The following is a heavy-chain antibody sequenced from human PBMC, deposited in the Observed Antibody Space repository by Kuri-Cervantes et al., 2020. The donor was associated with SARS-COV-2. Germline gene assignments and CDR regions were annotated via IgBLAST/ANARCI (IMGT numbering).Heavy chain of an antibody. J-gene: IGHJ6*02. CDR3: AREDRYQLPYLTYYYYGMDV. V-gene: IGHV1-18*04. D-gene: IGHD2-2*01. CDR2: ISAYNGNT. CDR1: GYTFTSYG. Sequence: ASVKVSCKASGYTFTSYGISWVRQAPGQGLEWMGWISAYNGNTNYAQKLQGRVTMTTDTSTSTAYMELSSLRSEDTAVYYCAREDRYQLPYLTYYYYGMDVWGQGTTVTVSS.